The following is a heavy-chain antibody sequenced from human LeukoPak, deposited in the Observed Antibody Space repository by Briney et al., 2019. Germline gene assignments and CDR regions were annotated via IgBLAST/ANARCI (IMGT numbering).Heavy chain of an antibody. CDR3: AKGHCSSTSCYRFSFDY. Sequence: PGGSLRLSCAASGFTFSSYAMSWVRQAPGKGLEWVSAISGSGGSTYYADSVKGRFTISRDNSKNTLYLQMNSLRAEDAAVYYCAKGHCSSTSCYRFSFDYWGQGTLVTVSS. CDR1: GFTFSSYA. CDR2: ISGSGGST. D-gene: IGHD2-2*02. J-gene: IGHJ4*02. V-gene: IGHV3-23*01.